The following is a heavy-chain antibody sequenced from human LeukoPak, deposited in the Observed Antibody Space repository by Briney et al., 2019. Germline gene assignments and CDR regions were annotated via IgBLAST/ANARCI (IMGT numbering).Heavy chain of an antibody. CDR3: ARDGYYDSSGRKAFDI. V-gene: IGHV3-21*01. J-gene: IGHJ3*02. CDR1: GFTFSSYS. CDR2: ISGSGDST. Sequence: GSLRLSCAASGFTFSSYSMNWVRQAPGKGLEWVSAISGSGDSTYYADSVKGRFTISRDNAKNSLYLQMNSLRAEDTAVYYCARDGYYDSSGRKAFDIWGQGTMVTVSS. D-gene: IGHD3-22*01.